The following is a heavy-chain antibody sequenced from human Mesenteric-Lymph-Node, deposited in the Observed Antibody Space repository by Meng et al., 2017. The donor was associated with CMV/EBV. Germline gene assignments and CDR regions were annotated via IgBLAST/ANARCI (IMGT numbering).Heavy chain of an antibody. CDR2: ITWDGSRT. CDR1: GFTFDDYA. Sequence: GESLKISCAVSGFTFDDYAMHWVRQGPGEGLEWVTLITWDGSRTKYADSVRGRFTVSRDNAKKSVFLQMNNLRAADTAVYYCARVGYYDYSGAFDHWGQGNRVTVSS. CDR3: ARVGYYDYSGAFDH. V-gene: IGHV3-43D*03. D-gene: IGHD3-22*01. J-gene: IGHJ5*02.